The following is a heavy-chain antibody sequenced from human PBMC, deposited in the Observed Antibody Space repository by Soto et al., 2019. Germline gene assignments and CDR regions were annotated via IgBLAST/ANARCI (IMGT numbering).Heavy chain of an antibody. D-gene: IGHD2-21*01. V-gene: IGHV3-11*01. CDR1: GFTFSDYY. CDR3: ASRPPEWVIRGWYFDL. J-gene: IGHJ2*01. CDR2: ISSSGSTI. Sequence: QVQLVESGGGLVKPGGSLRLSCAASGFTFSDYYMSWVRQAPGKGLEWVSYISSSGSTIYYADSVKGRFTISRDNAKNSLYLQMNCLRAEDTAVYYCASRPPEWVIRGWYFDLWGRGTLVTVSS.